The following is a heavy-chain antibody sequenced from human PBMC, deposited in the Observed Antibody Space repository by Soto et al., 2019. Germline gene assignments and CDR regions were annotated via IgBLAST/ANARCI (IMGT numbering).Heavy chain of an antibody. D-gene: IGHD2-21*01. CDR3: ARLMHYSHSGGSSHSGFDM. Sequence: QVQLVQSGAEVKKPGASVKVSCEASGYTFTDYFIHWVRQAPGQGLEWIGWINPYSGGADLSQKFQGRVTMTSETSISTAYMEVGSLRSDDTAVFYCARLMHYSHSGGSSHSGFDMWGQGTLVTVSS. V-gene: IGHV1-2*02. J-gene: IGHJ3*02. CDR2: INPYSGGA. CDR1: GYTFTDYF.